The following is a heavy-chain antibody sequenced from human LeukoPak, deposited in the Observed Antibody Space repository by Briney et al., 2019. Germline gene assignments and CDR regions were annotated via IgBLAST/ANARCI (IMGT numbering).Heavy chain of an antibody. CDR2: ISAYNGNT. D-gene: IGHD2-2*01. J-gene: IGHJ6*03. CDR1: GYTFTSYG. Sequence: ASVKVSCKASGYTFTSYGISWVRQAPGQGLEWMGWISAYNGNTNYAQKLQGRVTMTTDTSTSTAYMELRSLRSDDTAVYYCARGVVVVPAAENYYYYMDVWGKGTTVTVSS. V-gene: IGHV1-18*01. CDR3: ARGVVVVPAAENYYYYMDV.